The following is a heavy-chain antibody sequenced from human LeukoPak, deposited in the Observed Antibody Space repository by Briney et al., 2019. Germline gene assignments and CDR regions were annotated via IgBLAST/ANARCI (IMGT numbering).Heavy chain of an antibody. D-gene: IGHD4-17*01. CDR2: ISYDGSNK. CDR3: AKEDYGDYFPDY. Sequence: GGSLRVSCVASGFTFSSYNMHWVRQAPGKGLEWVAVISYDGSNKYYADSVKGRSTISRDNSKNTLYLQVNSLRAEDAAVYYCAKEDYGDYFPDYWGLGTLVTVSS. J-gene: IGHJ4*02. V-gene: IGHV3-30-3*01. CDR1: GFTFSSYN.